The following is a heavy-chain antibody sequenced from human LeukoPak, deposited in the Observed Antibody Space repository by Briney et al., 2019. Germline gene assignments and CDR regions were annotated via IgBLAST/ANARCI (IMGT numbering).Heavy chain of an antibody. CDR3: ARGAAGTSGGYGMDV. CDR1: GGSISSSSYY. V-gene: IGHV4-39*01. CDR2: IYYSGST. D-gene: IGHD6-13*01. Sequence: SETLSLTCTVSGGSISSSSYYWGWIRRPPGKGLEWIGSIYYSGSTYYNPSLKSRVSISVDTSKNQFSLKLSSVTAADTAVYYCARGAAGTSGGYGMDVWGQGTTVTVSS. J-gene: IGHJ6*02.